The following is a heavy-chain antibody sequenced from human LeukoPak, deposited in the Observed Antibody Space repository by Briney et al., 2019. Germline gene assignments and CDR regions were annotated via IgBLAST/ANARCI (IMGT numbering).Heavy chain of an antibody. J-gene: IGHJ4*02. D-gene: IGHD3-10*01. CDR3: ARGYYGSGSYRPDSKTPDY. V-gene: IGHV3-30-3*01. Sequence: GGSLRLSWAASGFTFSSHAMHWVRQAPGKGLEWVAVISYDGSNKYYADSVKGRFTISRDNSKNTLYLQINSLRPEDTAIYYCARGYYGSGSYRPDSKTPDYWGQGTLVAVSS. CDR1: GFTFSSHA. CDR2: ISYDGSNK.